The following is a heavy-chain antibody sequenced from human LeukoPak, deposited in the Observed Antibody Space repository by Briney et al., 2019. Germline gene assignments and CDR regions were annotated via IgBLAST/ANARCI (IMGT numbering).Heavy chain of an antibody. CDR1: GGTFSSYA. CDR2: IIPIFGTA. J-gene: IGHJ6*03. CDR3: ARGYYDFWPHYYMDV. Sequence: ASVKVSCKASGGTFSSYAISWVRQAPGQGLEWMGGIIPIFGTANYAQKFQGRVTMTTDTSTSTAYMELRSLRSDDTAVYYCARGYYDFWPHYYMDVWGKGTTVTVSS. D-gene: IGHD3-3*01. V-gene: IGHV1-69*05.